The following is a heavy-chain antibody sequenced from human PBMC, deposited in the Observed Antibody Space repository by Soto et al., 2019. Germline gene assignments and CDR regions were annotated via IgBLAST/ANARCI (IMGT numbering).Heavy chain of an antibody. V-gene: IGHV4-59*01. D-gene: IGHD6-19*01. CDR3: ARFAYSSGFHFFDY. Sequence: SETLSLTCTVSGGSISSYYWSWIRQPPGKGLEWIGYVYYTGTSNYNPSLKTRVTISADTSRNQFSLKLSSVTAADTAVYYCARFAYSSGFHFFDYWGQGTLVTVSS. J-gene: IGHJ4*02. CDR1: GGSISSYY. CDR2: VYYTGTS.